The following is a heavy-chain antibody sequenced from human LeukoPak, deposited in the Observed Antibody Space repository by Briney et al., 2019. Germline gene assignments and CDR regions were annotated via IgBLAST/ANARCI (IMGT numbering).Heavy chain of an antibody. CDR3: ARTSPKQLVIDY. Sequence: GASVKVSCKASGYTFTSYYMHWVRQAPGQGLEWMGIINPSGGSTSYAQKFQGRVTMTRDMSTSTVYMELSSLRSEDTAVYYCARTSPKQLVIDYWGQGTLVTVSS. CDR1: GYTFTSYY. D-gene: IGHD6-13*01. CDR2: INPSGGST. V-gene: IGHV1-46*01. J-gene: IGHJ4*02.